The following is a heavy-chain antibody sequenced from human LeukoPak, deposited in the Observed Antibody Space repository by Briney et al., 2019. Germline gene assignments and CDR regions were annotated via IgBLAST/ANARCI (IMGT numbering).Heavy chain of an antibody. D-gene: IGHD3-10*01. V-gene: IGHV3-23*01. Sequence: GGSLRLSCAASGFTFSSHAMSWVRQAPGKGLEWVSAISGSGGSTYYADSVKGRFTISRDNSKNTLYLQMNSLRAEDTAVYYCAKDPQTYYYGSGSPDYWGQGTLVTVSS. CDR2: ISGSGGST. J-gene: IGHJ4*02. CDR1: GFTFSSHA. CDR3: AKDPQTYYYGSGSPDY.